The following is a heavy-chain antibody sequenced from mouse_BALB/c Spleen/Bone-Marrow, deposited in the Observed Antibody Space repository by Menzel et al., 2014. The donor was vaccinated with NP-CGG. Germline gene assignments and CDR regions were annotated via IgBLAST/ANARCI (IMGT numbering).Heavy chain of an antibody. V-gene: IGHV1-63*01. J-gene: IGHJ2*01. CDR3: TRRRSLDY. CDR2: IYPGSGNT. Sequence: QVQLQQSGTELVRPGTSVKISCMASGYAFTNYWLGWVKQRPGHGLEWIGDIYPGSGNTYYNEKFKGKATLTADKSSSTAYMQLSGLTSEDSAVYFCTRRRSLDYWGQGTTLTVSS. CDR1: GYAFTNYW.